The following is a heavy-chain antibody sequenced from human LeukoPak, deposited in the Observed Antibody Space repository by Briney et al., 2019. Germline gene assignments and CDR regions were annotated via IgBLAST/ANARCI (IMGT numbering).Heavy chain of an antibody. V-gene: IGHV1-69*05. D-gene: IGHD3-3*01. Sequence: ASVEVSCKASGGTFSSYAISWVRQAPGQGLEWMGGIIPIFGTANYAQKFQGRVTITRDTSASTAYMELSSLRSEDTAVYYCARVKFWSGYELFDYWGQGTLVTASS. CDR3: ARVKFWSGYELFDY. CDR1: GGTFSSYA. CDR2: IIPIFGTA. J-gene: IGHJ4*02.